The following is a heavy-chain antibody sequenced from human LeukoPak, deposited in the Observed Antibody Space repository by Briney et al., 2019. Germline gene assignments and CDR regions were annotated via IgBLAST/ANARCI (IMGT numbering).Heavy chain of an antibody. J-gene: IGHJ4*02. CDR2: SYTSGST. V-gene: IGHV4-4*07. CDR1: GGSISRYY. Sequence: PSETLSLTCIDSGGSISRYYWCWSRQRAGKGLEWIGRSYTSGSTNNNPSLKSRVTISVDTYKNQFSLKLNSVTPADTAVDYYASVTIEEGGYSKHYFDYWGQGTLVTVSS. D-gene: IGHD4-23*01. CDR3: ASVTIEEGGYSKHYFDY.